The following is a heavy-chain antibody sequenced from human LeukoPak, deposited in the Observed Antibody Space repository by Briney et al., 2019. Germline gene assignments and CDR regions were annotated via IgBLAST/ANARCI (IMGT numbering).Heavy chain of an antibody. CDR2: ISGSGGST. Sequence: GALRLSCAASGFTFSSYAMSWVRQAPGKGPEWVSAISGSGGSTYYADSVKGRFTISRDNSKNTLYLQMNSLRAEDTAVYYCAERAAPLYGMDVWGQGTTVTVSS. V-gene: IGHV3-23*01. CDR3: AERAAPLYGMDV. CDR1: GFTFSSYA. J-gene: IGHJ6*02. D-gene: IGHD6-25*01.